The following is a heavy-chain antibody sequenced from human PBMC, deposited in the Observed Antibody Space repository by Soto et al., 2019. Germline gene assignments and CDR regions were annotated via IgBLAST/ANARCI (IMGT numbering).Heavy chain of an antibody. Sequence: WVRXPPGKGLEWIGEINHSGSTNYNPSLKSRVTISVXXSKNQFSLXLSSATAADTAVYYCARGLHYYDSSGVPHLFDPWGKGTLVTVYS. CDR3: ARGLHYYDSSGVPHLFDP. D-gene: IGHD3-22*01. J-gene: IGHJ5*02. CDR2: INHSGST. V-gene: IGHV4-34*01.